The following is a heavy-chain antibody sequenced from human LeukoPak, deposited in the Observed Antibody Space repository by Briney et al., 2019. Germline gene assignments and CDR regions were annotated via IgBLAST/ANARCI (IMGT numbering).Heavy chain of an antibody. CDR3: ARGMDYGDYSGWFDP. Sequence: NTSETLSLTCAVYGGSFSGYYWSWIRQPPGKGLEWIGEINHSGSTNYNPSLKGRVTISVDTSKNQFSLKLSSVTAADTAVYYCARGMDYGDYSGWFDPWGQGTLVTVSS. CDR1: GGSFSGYY. D-gene: IGHD4-17*01. CDR2: INHSGST. V-gene: IGHV4-34*01. J-gene: IGHJ5*02.